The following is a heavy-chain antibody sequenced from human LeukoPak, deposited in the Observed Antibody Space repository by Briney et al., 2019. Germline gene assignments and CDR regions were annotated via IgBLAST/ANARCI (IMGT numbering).Heavy chain of an antibody. J-gene: IGHJ4*02. Sequence: GGSLRLSCVESGFTFRSPWMAWLRQAPEKGLEWVANINEDGSQKYYLGSVTGRFTISRDNAKNSLYLQMNSLSAEDTAMYYCARDGGWHRSDYWGQGTLVIVSS. CDR3: ARDGGWHRSDY. CDR2: INEDGSQK. V-gene: IGHV3-7*03. D-gene: IGHD6-19*01. CDR1: GFTFRSPW.